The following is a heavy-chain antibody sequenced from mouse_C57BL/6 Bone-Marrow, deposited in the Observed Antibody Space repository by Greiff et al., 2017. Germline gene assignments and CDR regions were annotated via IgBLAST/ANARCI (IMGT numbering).Heavy chain of an antibody. Sequence: QLQQSGAELARPGASVQLSCKASGYTFTSYGISWVKQRTGQGLEWIGEIYPRSGNPYYNEKFKGKATLTADTSSSTEYLELRSLTSVNSAVYFCASLGAIYSDYLYYYAMDYWGQGTSVTVSS. J-gene: IGHJ4*01. D-gene: IGHD2-4*01. CDR1: GYTFTSYG. CDR2: IYPRSGNP. V-gene: IGHV1-81*01. CDR3: ASLGAIYSDYLYYYAMDY.